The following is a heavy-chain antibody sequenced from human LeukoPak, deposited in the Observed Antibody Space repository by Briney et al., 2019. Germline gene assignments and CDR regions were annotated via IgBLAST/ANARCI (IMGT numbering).Heavy chain of an antibody. V-gene: IGHV4-4*07. D-gene: IGHD3-10*01. Sequence: SETLSLTGTVSGDSISSYYWSWIRQPAGMGLEWVGRIYSTGSTDYNPSLKSRVTMSVDASKKQFSLKLSSVTAADTAVYYCARDMVRGVMDVWGQGTTVTVSS. J-gene: IGHJ6*02. CDR1: GDSISSYY. CDR3: ARDMVRGVMDV. CDR2: IYSTGST.